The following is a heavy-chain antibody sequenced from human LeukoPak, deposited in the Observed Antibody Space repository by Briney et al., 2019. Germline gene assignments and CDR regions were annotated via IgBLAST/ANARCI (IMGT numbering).Heavy chain of an antibody. D-gene: IGHD3-10*01. CDR2: IYYSGST. CDR3: ARHSNGGSGSYYNPGGWYFDL. J-gene: IGHJ2*01. CDR1: GGSINSFY. Sequence: PSETLSLTCTVSGGSINSFYWTWIRQPPGKGLEWIGYIYYSGSTNYNPSLKSRVTISVDTSKNQFSLKLSSVTAADTAVYYCARHSNGGSGSYYNPGGWYFDLWGRGTLVTVSS. V-gene: IGHV4-59*08.